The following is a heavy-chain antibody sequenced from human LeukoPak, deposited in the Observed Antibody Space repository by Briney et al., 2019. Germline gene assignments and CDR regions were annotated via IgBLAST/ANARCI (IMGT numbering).Heavy chain of an antibody. V-gene: IGHV3-53*01. J-gene: IGHJ4*02. CDR1: GFTVSSNY. CDR3: ARSSSSWYGHGREYFDY. Sequence: GGSLRLSCAASGFTVSSNYMSWVRQAPGKGLEWVSVIYSGGSTYYADSVKGRFTISRDNSKNTLYLQMNSLRAEDTAVYYCARSSSSWYGHGREYFDYWGQGTLVTVSS. CDR2: IYSGGST. D-gene: IGHD6-13*01.